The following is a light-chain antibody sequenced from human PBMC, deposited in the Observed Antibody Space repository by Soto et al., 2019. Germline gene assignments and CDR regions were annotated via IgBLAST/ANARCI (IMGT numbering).Light chain of an antibody. CDR3: QHFGSAPPWT. V-gene: IGKV3-20*01. CDR2: GAS. Sequence: EIVLTQSPGTLSLSPGERATLSCRASQSVSSNYLVWYQQKPGQPPRLLIYGASSRATGIPDRFSGSGSGTDCTLTISRLEPEDFALYYCQHFGSAPPWTFGQGTKVEIK. J-gene: IGKJ1*01. CDR1: QSVSSNY.